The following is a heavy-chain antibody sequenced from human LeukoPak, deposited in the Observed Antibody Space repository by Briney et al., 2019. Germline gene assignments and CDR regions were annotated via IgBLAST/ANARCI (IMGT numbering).Heavy chain of an antibody. Sequence: PGGSLRLSCAASGFTFSDYWMHWVRQAPGKGLVWVSRIKTDGRSTNYADSVKGRFTISRDNAKNTLYLQMNSLRAEDTAVYYCARNIAAHYYYYMDVWGKGTTVTVSS. CDR2: IKTDGRST. CDR1: GFTFSDYW. V-gene: IGHV3-74*01. CDR3: ARNIAAHYYYYMDV. J-gene: IGHJ6*03. D-gene: IGHD6-13*01.